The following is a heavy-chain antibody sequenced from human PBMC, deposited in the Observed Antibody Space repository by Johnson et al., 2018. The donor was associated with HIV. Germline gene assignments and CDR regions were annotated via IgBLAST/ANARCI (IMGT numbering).Heavy chain of an antibody. CDR3: ARVGAFDI. Sequence: VQLVESGGGLIKPGGSLRLSCAASGFTFSDYYMSWIRQAPGKGLEWVSVIYSGGSTYYADSVKGRFTISRDNSKNTLYLQMNSLRAEDTAMYYCARVGAFDIWGQGTMVTVSS. CDR1: GFTFSDYY. CDR2: IYSGGST. J-gene: IGHJ3*02. V-gene: IGHV3-66*02.